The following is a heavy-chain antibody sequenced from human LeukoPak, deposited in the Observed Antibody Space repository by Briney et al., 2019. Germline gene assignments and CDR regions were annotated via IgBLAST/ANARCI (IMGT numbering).Heavy chain of an antibody. J-gene: IGHJ3*02. CDR1: GGTFSSYA. Sequence: GASVKVSCKASGGTFSSYAISWVRQAPGQGLEWMGGIIPIFGTANYAQKFQGRVTITADKSTSTAYMELSSLRSEDTAVYYCAGDRSFLEWLLSLHDAFDIWGQGTMVTVSS. D-gene: IGHD3-3*01. V-gene: IGHV1-69*06. CDR3: AGDRSFLEWLLSLHDAFDI. CDR2: IIPIFGTA.